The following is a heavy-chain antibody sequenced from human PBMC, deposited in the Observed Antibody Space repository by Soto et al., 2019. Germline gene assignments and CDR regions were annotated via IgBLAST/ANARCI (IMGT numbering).Heavy chain of an antibody. V-gene: IGHV1-18*01. CDR2: ISAYNGNT. CDR3: ARDHKSGWSYCGMDV. D-gene: IGHD6-13*01. J-gene: IGHJ6*02. CDR1: GYTFTSYG. Sequence: ASVKVSCKASGYTFTSYGISWVRQAPGQGLEWMGWISAYNGNTNYAQKLQGRVTMTTDTSTSTAYMELRSLRSDDTAVYYCARDHKSGWSYCGMDVWGQGTTVTVSS.